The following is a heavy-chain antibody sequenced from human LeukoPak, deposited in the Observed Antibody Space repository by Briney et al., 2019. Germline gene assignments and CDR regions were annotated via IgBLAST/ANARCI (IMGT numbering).Heavy chain of an antibody. CDR3: AREGIAAVTDAFDI. D-gene: IGHD6-13*01. CDR2: ISYDGSNK. Sequence: GGSLRLSCAASGFTFSSYAMHWVRQTPGKGLEWEAVISYDGSNKYYADSVKGRFTISRDNSKNTLYLQMNSLRAEDTAVYYCAREGIAAVTDAFDIWGQGTMVTVSS. V-gene: IGHV3-30-3*01. J-gene: IGHJ3*02. CDR1: GFTFSSYA.